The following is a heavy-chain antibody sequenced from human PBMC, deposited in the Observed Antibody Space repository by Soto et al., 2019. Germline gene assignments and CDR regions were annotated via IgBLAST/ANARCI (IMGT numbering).Heavy chain of an antibody. V-gene: IGHV3-11*01. D-gene: IGHD3-3*01. CDR2: IDTSSTKI. Sequence: QVQLVESGGDLVKPGGSLRLSCAASGYTFSDYYLSWIRQAPGKGLEWISYIDTSSTKIYYADSVRGRFTISRDNGKNSLFLEMNNLRVEDMAVYFCASHYDLWTGYLSPVDYWGRGTLVTVSS. CDR1: GYTFSDYY. J-gene: IGHJ4*02. CDR3: ASHYDLWTGYLSPVDY.